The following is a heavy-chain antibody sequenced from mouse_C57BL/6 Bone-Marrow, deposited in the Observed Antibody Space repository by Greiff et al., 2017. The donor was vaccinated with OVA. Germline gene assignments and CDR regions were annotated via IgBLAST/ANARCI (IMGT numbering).Heavy chain of an antibody. CDR3: ARSRYMRAWFAY. D-gene: IGHD1-3*01. Sequence: VQLQESGAELARPGASVKMSCKASGYTFTSYTMPWVKQRPGQGLEWIGYINPSSGYTKYNQKFKDKATLTADKSSSTAYMQLSSLTSEDSAVYYCARSRYMRAWFAYWGQGTLVTVSA. CDR2: INPSSGYT. V-gene: IGHV1-4*01. J-gene: IGHJ3*01. CDR1: GYTFTSYT.